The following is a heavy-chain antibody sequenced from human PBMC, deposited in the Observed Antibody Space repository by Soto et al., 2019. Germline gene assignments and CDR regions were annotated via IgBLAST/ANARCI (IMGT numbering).Heavy chain of an antibody. CDR2: ITDSGGST. Sequence: LRLSCAASGFTFSSYAMSWVRQAPGKGLEWVSAITDSGGSTYYADSVKGRFTISRDNSKNTLYLQMNSLRAEDTAVYYCAKPGYLEQWLVRGYFDYWGQGTLVTVSS. CDR3: AKPGYLEQWLVRGYFDY. V-gene: IGHV3-23*01. CDR1: GFTFSSYA. D-gene: IGHD6-19*01. J-gene: IGHJ4*02.